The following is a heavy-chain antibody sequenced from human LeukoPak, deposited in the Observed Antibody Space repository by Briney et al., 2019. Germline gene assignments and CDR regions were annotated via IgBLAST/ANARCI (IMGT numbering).Heavy chain of an antibody. J-gene: IGHJ5*02. D-gene: IGHD2-15*01. V-gene: IGHV4-39*07. Sequence: PSETLSLTCAVSGGSISGSSYFWGWIRQPPGKGLEWIGTIYYSGNTYYNPSLKSRVTISVDTSKNQFSLKLSSVTAADTAVYYCARSVPYSPVGYCSGGSCLHGFDPWGQGTLVTVSS. CDR3: ARSVPYSPVGYCSGGSCLHGFDP. CDR1: GGSISGSSYF. CDR2: IYYSGNT.